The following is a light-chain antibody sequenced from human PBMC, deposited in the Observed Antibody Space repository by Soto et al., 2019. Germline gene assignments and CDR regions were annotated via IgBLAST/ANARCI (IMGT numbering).Light chain of an antibody. V-gene: IGKV1-39*01. Sequence: DIQMTQYPSSLSASVGYRVAITCRASQTISTYLNWYQQKPGKAPRLLIYDASSLLSGVPSRFSGSGSGTDFTLTIASLQPEDFSNYYCQQSDSTPYTVGQGTK. CDR3: QQSDSTPYT. J-gene: IGKJ2*01. CDR2: DAS. CDR1: QTISTY.